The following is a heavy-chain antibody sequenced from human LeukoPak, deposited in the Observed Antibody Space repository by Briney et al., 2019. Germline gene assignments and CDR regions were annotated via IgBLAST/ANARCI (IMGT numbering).Heavy chain of an antibody. J-gene: IGHJ4*02. CDR2: IYPSGTT. D-gene: IGHD1-26*01. Sequence: SETLSLTCTVSGGSISTYYWSWIRQPAGKGLEWIGRIYPSGTTHCNPSLKSRVTLSVDTSKNHFSLKLSSVTAADTAVYYCARTSATGGTYFDYWGQGTLVTVSS. V-gene: IGHV4-4*07. CDR3: ARTSATGGTYFDY. CDR1: GGSISTYY.